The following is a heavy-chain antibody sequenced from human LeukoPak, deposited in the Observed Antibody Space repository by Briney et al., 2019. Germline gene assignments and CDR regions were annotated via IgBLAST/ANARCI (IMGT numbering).Heavy chain of an antibody. CDR2: INHSGST. V-gene: IGHV4-34*01. Sequence: SETLSLTCAVYGGCFSGYYWSWIRQPPGKGLEWIGEINHSGSTNYNPSLKSRVTISVDTSKNQFSLKLSSVTAADTAVYYCARGYYGSGSGNWFDPWGQGTLVTVSS. J-gene: IGHJ5*02. CDR3: ARGYYGSGSGNWFDP. D-gene: IGHD3-10*01. CDR1: GGCFSGYY.